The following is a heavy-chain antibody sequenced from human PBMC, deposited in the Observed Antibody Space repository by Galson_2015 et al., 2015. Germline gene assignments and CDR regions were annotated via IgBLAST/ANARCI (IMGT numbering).Heavy chain of an antibody. CDR3: TRDRYVDH. V-gene: IGHV3-48*02. Sequence: SLRLSCAASGFTFSSYSMNWVRQAPGKGLEWVSYISSSSTIYYADSVKGRFTISRDNAKNSLYLQMNSLRDEDTAVYYCTRDRYVDHWGQGTLVTVSS. D-gene: IGHD1-14*01. CDR2: ISSSSTI. CDR1: GFTFSSYS. J-gene: IGHJ5*02.